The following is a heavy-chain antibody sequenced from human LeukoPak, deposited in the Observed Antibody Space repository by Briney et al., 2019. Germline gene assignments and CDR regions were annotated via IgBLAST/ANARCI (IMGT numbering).Heavy chain of an antibody. CDR2: INHSGST. Sequence: PSETLSLTCAVYGGSFSGYYWSWIRQPPGKGLEWIGEINHSGSTNYNPSLKSRVTISVDTSKNQFSLKLSSVTAADTAVYYCARGSDDILTGGGYFDYWGQRTLVTVSS. CDR3: ARGSDDILTGGGYFDY. CDR1: GGSFSGYY. D-gene: IGHD3-9*01. J-gene: IGHJ4*02. V-gene: IGHV4-34*01.